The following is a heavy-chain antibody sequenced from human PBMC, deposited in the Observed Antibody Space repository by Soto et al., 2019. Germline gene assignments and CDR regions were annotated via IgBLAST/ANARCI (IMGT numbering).Heavy chain of an antibody. CDR3: AREVGRIIRGVIIGGYFDY. V-gene: IGHV6-1*01. J-gene: IGHJ4*02. Sequence: SQTLSLTCAISGDSVSSNSAAWNWIRQSPSRGLEWLGRAYYRSQWYYDSAVSVKSRITVIPDTSKNQFSLHLSSVTPEDTAVYYCAREVGRIIRGVIIGGYFDYWGQGTLVTVSS. CDR1: GDSVSSNSAA. D-gene: IGHD3-10*01. CDR2: AYYRSQWYY.